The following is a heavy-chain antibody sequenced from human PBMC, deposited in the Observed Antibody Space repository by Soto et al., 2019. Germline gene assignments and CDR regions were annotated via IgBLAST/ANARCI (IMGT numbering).Heavy chain of an antibody. CDR3: ARDDSGFSGSHYIDYFNY. CDR2: ISGGNGNT. Sequence: ASVKVSCKASGYTFTSYVISWVRQAPGQGLEWMGWISGGNGNTYYSQHFQGRVTMTRDTSAGTVYMQLSSLTSEDTAVYYCARDDSGFSGSHYIDYFNYWGQGTLVTVSS. V-gene: IGHV1-18*01. D-gene: IGHD1-26*01. J-gene: IGHJ4*02. CDR1: GYTFTSYV.